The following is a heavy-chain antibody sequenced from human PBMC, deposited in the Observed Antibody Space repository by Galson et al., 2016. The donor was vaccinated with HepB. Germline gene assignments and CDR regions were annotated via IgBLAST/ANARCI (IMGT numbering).Heavy chain of an antibody. V-gene: IGHV1-18*01. CDR3: ANLGYSSGWYGH. CDR2: IGVYNGDT. D-gene: IGHD3-22*01. Sequence: SVKVSCKASGYIFRNYGITWVRQAPGQGLEWMGWIGVYNGDTAYSQKLQGRVTMTRDTSISTVYMEMTSLRIDDTAVYYCANLGYSSGWYGHWGQGTLVTVSS. J-gene: IGHJ5*02. CDR1: GYIFRNYG.